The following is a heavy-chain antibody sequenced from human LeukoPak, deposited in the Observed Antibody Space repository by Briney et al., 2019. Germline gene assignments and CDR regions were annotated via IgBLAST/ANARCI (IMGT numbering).Heavy chain of an antibody. CDR3: ANKAGWDHLTPSDY. D-gene: IGHD6-19*01. CDR1: GFTFSSYG. Sequence: GGSLRLSCAASGFTFSSYGMHWVRQAPGKGLEWVAFIRYDGSNKYYADSVKGRFTISRDNSKNTLYLQMNSLRAEDTAVYYCANKAGWDHLTPSDYWGQGTLVTVSS. CDR2: IRYDGSNK. V-gene: IGHV3-30*02. J-gene: IGHJ4*02.